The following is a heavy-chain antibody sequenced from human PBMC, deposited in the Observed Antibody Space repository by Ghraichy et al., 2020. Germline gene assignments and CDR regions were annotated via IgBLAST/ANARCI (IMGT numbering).Heavy chain of an antibody. CDR3: ARGNGEMATD. V-gene: IGHV4-59*01. Sequence: SETLSLTCTVSGGPIRSYYWSWIRQPPGKGLEWIGYIYYSGSTNYNPSLKSRVTISVDTSKNQFSLKLSSVTAADTAVYYCARGNGEMATDWGQGTLVTVSS. D-gene: IGHD5-24*01. J-gene: IGHJ4*02. CDR2: IYYSGST. CDR1: GGPIRSYY.